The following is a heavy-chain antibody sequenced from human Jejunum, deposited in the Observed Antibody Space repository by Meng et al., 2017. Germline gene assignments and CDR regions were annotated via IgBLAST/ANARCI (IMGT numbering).Heavy chain of an antibody. Sequence: GESLKISCAASGFTFSSYWMDWVRQAPGKGLVWVARINTEGSSTSYADSVKGRFTISRDNAKNSLDLQMNSLRAEDTAVYYCVRDSYVTDIYYGMDVWGQGTTVTVSS. CDR3: VRDSYVTDIYYGMDV. V-gene: IGHV3-74*01. CDR1: GFTFSSYW. CDR2: INTEGSST. D-gene: IGHD3-16*01. J-gene: IGHJ6*02.